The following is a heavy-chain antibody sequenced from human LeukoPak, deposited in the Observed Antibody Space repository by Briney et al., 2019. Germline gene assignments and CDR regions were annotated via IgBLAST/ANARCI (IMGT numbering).Heavy chain of an antibody. Sequence: ASVNVSCKASGYTFTSYDINWVRQATGQGLEWMGWMNPNSGNTGYAQKFQGRVTMTRNTSISTAYMELSSLRSEDTAVYYCARLYGSGSYFDFGGQGTLVTVSS. CDR1: GYTFTSYD. CDR3: ARLYGSGSYFDF. V-gene: IGHV1-8*01. J-gene: IGHJ4*02. D-gene: IGHD3-10*01. CDR2: MNPNSGNT.